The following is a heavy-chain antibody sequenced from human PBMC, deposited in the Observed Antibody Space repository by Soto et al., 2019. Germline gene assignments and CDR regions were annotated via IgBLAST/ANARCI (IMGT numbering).Heavy chain of an antibody. CDR2: INPNSGGT. D-gene: IGHD6-13*01. Sequence: ASVKVSCKASGYTFTGYDMHWVRQAPGQGLEWMGWINPNSGGTNYAQKFQGWVTMTRDTSICTAYMELSRLRSDDTAVYYCARDRGEVAAAGYYYYYYGMDVWGQGTTVTVSS. CDR1: GYTFTGYD. J-gene: IGHJ6*02. CDR3: ARDRGEVAAAGYYYYYYGMDV. V-gene: IGHV1-2*04.